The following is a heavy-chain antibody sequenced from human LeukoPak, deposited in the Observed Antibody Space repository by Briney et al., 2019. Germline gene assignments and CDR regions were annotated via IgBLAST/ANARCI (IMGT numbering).Heavy chain of an antibody. D-gene: IGHD3-10*01. J-gene: IGHJ3*02. CDR1: GFSVSSNY. CDR2: IYSVGTT. Sequence: GGSLRLSCAASGFSVSSNYMSWVRQAPEKGLEWVSVIYSVGTTYYADSVKGRFTISRDNSKNTLYLQMNSLRAEDTAVYYCARPPGRTGALDIWGQGTMVTVSS. CDR3: ARPPGRTGALDI. V-gene: IGHV3-53*01.